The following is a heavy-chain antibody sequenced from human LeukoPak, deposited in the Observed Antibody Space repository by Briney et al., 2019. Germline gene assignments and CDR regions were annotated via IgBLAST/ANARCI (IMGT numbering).Heavy chain of an antibody. CDR2: INTNTGNP. CDR1: GYTFTSYA. D-gene: IGHD3-22*01. Sequence: PWASVKVSCKASGYTFTSYAMNWVRQAPGQGLEWMGWINTNTGNPTYAQGFTGRFVFSLDTSVSTAYLQISSLKAEDTAVYYCARAHRGRYYDSSGYPNYYYYYGMDVWGQGTTVTVSS. J-gene: IGHJ6*02. V-gene: IGHV7-4-1*02. CDR3: ARAHRGRYYDSSGYPNYYYYYGMDV.